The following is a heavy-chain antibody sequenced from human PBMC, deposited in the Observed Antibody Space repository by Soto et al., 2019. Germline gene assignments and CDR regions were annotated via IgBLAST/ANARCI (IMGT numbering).Heavy chain of an antibody. CDR3: ASTTVDTSMWSWLDP. Sequence: QDQLVQSGGEVEKPGASVKVSCKASGYTFTRYGISWVRQAPGQGLEWMGWISADTGTRFYAQKFWGRVTITTDMATTTAYMELGSLRSDDTAVYYCASTTVDTSMWSWLDPWGQGTQVTVSS. V-gene: IGHV1-18*01. J-gene: IGHJ5*02. CDR1: GYTFTRYG. D-gene: IGHD2-21*01. CDR2: ISADTGTR.